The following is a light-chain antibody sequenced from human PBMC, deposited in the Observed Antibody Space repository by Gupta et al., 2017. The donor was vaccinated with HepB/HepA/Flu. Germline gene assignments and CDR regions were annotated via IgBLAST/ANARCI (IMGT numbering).Light chain of an antibody. CDR3: RQEYGYPRT. CDR2: AAS. Sequence: AIQMTQFPSSLSASLGDRVSITCRASQAIRNELGSYQQRPGKAPKLLIYAASTVQSGVPSRFNSCSSGGAFTLIIISRLPADYVTYYCRQEYGYPRTFGEGTKMEI. CDR1: QAIRNE. J-gene: IGKJ2*01. V-gene: IGKV1-6*02.